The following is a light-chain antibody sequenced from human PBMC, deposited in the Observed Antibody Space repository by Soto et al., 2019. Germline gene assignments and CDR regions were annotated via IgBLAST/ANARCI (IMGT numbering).Light chain of an antibody. CDR3: QQRSNWA. CDR2: DAV. Sequence: ETVLTQSPVTLSLSPGERATLSCRASRSVSRFLAWYQQKPGQAPRLLIYDAVSRATGTPARFSGSGSGTDFNLTISSLEPEDFAVYYCQQRSNWAFGGGTKVEIK. J-gene: IGKJ4*01. CDR1: RSVSRF. V-gene: IGKV3-11*01.